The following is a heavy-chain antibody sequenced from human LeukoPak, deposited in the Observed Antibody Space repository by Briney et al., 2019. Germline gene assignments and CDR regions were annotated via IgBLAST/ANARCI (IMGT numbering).Heavy chain of an antibody. CDR2: ISGSGGST. Sequence: GGSLRLSCAASGFTFSTSAMTWVRQAPGKGLEWVSAISGSGGSTYYADSVKGRFTISRDNSKNTLYLQMNSLRAEDTAVYYCAKVGLLWFGESNAWGRYFDYWGQGTLVTVSS. V-gene: IGHV3-23*01. J-gene: IGHJ4*02. CDR1: GFTFSTSA. D-gene: IGHD3-10*01. CDR3: AKVGLLWFGESNAWGRYFDY.